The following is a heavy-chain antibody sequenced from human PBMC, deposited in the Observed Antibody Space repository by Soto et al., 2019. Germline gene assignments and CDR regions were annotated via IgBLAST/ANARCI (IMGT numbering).Heavy chain of an antibody. V-gene: IGHV4-31*01. J-gene: IGHJ6*02. D-gene: IGHD3-10*01. CDR1: GGSISSGGYY. CDR2: IYYSGST. CDR3: ARELRFGEDYYGMDV. Sequence: QVQLQESGPGLVKPSQTLSLTCTVSGGSISSGGYYWSWIRQHPGKGLEWIGYIYYSGSTYYNPSPKRPVTVSVDTSKNRFSLKLSSVTAADTAVYYCARELRFGEDYYGMDVWGQGTTVTVSS.